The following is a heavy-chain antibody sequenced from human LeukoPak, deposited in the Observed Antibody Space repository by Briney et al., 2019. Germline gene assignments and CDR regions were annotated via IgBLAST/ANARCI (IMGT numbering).Heavy chain of an antibody. V-gene: IGHV3-23*01. CDR3: AKDRSCTNDICHGDFDY. D-gene: IGHD2-8*01. Sequence: PGGSLRLSCAAPGFTFSSYAVSWVRQAPGKGLEWVSSISGSGGSTYSADSVKGRFTISRDNSKNTLYPQMNSLRAEDTALYYCAKDRSCTNDICHGDFDYWGQGTLVTVSS. J-gene: IGHJ4*02. CDR1: GFTFSSYA. CDR2: ISGSGGST.